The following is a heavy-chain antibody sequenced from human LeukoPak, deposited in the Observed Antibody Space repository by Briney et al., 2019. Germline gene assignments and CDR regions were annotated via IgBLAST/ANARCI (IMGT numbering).Heavy chain of an antibody. CDR1: GFTFSTYW. J-gene: IGHJ4*02. V-gene: IGHV3-74*01. D-gene: IGHD2-15*01. CDR3: AILCSGTSCSPDY. Sequence: GGSLRLSCAGSGFTFSTYWMHWVRQAPGKGLVWVSYINTDGSSTRYADSVKGRFTISRDNAKNTLYLQMNSLRAEDTAVYYCAILCSGTSCSPDYWGQGTLVTVSS. CDR2: INTDGSST.